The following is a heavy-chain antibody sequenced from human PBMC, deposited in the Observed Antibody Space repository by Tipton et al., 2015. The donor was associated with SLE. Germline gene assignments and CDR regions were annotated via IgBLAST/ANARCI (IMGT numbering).Heavy chain of an antibody. CDR3: ARQGAVAGFDY. V-gene: IGHV4-59*08. D-gene: IGHD6-19*01. J-gene: IGHJ4*02. CDR1: GGSISSYY. Sequence: TLSLTCTVSGGSISSYYWNWIRQPPGKGLEWIGYIYYSGSTNYNPSLKSRVTISVDTSKNQFSLKLSSVTAADTAVYYCARQGAVAGFDYWGQGTLVTVSS. CDR2: IYYSGST.